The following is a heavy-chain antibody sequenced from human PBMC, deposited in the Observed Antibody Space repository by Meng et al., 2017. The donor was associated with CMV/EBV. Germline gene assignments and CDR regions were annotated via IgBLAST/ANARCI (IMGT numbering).Heavy chain of an antibody. CDR3: ARPLTGYYQSGMDV. J-gene: IGHJ6*02. D-gene: IGHD3-9*01. Sequence: ASVKVSCKASGYTFTSYDINWVRQATGQGLEWMGWMNPNSGNTGYAQKFQGRVTMTRNTSISTAYMELSSLGSEDTAVYYCARPLTGYYQSGMDVWGQGTTVTVSS. CDR1: GYTFTSYD. V-gene: IGHV1-8*01. CDR2: MNPNSGNT.